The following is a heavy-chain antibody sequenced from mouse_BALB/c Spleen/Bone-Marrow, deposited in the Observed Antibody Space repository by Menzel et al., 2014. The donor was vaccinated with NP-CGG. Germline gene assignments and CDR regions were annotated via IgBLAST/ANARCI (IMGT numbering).Heavy chain of an antibody. V-gene: IGHV14-3*02. J-gene: IGHJ3*01. CDR2: IDPANVNT. Sequence: EVQRVESGAELVKPGASVKLSCTASDFNIKDAYMHWVKQRPEQGLEWIGRIDPANVNTKYDMKFQGKATITADTSSNTAYLLLSSLTSEDTAVYYCAVYYYGRSSFAYWGQGTLVTVSA. CDR3: AVYYYGRSSFAY. CDR1: DFNIKDAY. D-gene: IGHD1-1*01.